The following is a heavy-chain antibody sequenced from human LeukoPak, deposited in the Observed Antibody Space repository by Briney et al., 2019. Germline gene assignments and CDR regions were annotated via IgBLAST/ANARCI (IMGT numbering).Heavy chain of an antibody. CDR2: IKQDGSEK. CDR1: GFTFSSYW. J-gene: IGHJ4*02. CDR3: ARDSRSYYDFWSGYDTFDY. D-gene: IGHD3-3*01. Sequence: PGGSLRLSCAASGFTFSSYWMSWVRQAPGKGLEWVANIKQDGSEKYYVDSVKGRFTISRDNAKNSLYLQMNSLRAEDTAVYYCARDSRSYYDFWSGYDTFDYWGRGTLVTVSS. V-gene: IGHV3-7*01.